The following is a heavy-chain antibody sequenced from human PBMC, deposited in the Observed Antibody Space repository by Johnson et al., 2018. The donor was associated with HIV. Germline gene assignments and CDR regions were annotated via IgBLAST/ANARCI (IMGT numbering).Heavy chain of an antibody. CDR3: ARATLGNILWLSGAFDI. CDR1: GFTFSSYA. J-gene: IGHJ3*02. Sequence: VQLVESGGGVVQPGRSLRLSCAASGFTFSSYAMHWVRQAPGKGLEYVSAISSNGGSTYYANSVKGRFTISRDNSKNTLYLQMGSLRAEDMAVYYCARATLGNILWLSGAFDIWGQGTMVTVSS. CDR2: ISSNGGST. V-gene: IGHV3-64*01. D-gene: IGHD2-21*01.